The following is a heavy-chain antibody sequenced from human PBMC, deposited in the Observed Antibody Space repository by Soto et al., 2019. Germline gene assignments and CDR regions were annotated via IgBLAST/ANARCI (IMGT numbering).Heavy chain of an antibody. CDR1: GGSISSDDYY. V-gene: IGHV4-30-4*01. Sequence: SETLSLTCTVSGGSISSDDYYWSWIRQPPGKGLEWIGYIYYTGRTSYNPSLKSRISIPAETSKNHFSLKLSSVSAADTAVYFCARELSNSPDYFDYWGQGTMVTVSS. J-gene: IGHJ4*02. D-gene: IGHD6-6*01. CDR3: ARELSNSPDYFDY. CDR2: IYYTGRT.